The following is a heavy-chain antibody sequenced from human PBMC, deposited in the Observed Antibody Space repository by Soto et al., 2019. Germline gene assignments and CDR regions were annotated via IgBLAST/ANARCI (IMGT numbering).Heavy chain of an antibody. CDR1: GGTFSSYT. CDR2: IIPILGIA. CDR3: ARENYDILTGYDY. D-gene: IGHD3-9*01. V-gene: IGHV1-69*08. J-gene: IGHJ4*02. Sequence: QVQLVQSGAEVKKPGSSVKVSCTASGGTFSSYTISWVRQAPGQGLEWMGRIIPILGIANYAQKFQGRVTITADKSTSTAYMELSSLRSEDTAVYYCARENYDILTGYDYWGQGTLVTVSS.